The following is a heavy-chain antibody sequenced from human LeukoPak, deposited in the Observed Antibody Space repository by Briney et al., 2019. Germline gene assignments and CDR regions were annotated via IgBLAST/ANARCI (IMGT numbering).Heavy chain of an antibody. CDR1: GFTLSTYT. CDR3: ARGPAGYGSGSDV. Sequence: PGGSLRLSCAASGFTLSTYTVNWVRQAPGGGLEWVSSISSSSNYIYYADSMKGRFTISKDNAKYPLHLQMNSLRAEDTAEYYCARGPAGYGSGSDVWGKGTTVTVSS. CDR2: ISSSSNYI. D-gene: IGHD3-10*01. V-gene: IGHV3-21*01. J-gene: IGHJ6*04.